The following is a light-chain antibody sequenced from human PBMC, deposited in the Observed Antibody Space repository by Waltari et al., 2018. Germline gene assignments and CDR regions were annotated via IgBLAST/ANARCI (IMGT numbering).Light chain of an antibody. J-gene: IGLJ1*01. CDR1: SIDVGRYNY. Sequence: QSALPRPRSVPGSPGLSVTISCTGTSIDVGRYNYVSWYYHHPGKPPKPMFYAVTKRPPGVPDRFSGSRSGNTASLTISGRQAEDEADYYCYSYTGHYTPYVFGTGTKVTVL. V-gene: IGLV2-11*01. CDR2: AVT. CDR3: YSYTGHYTPYV.